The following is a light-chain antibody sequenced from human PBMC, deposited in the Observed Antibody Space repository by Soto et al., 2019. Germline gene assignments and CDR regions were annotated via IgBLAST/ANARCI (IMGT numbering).Light chain of an antibody. CDR2: DVS. Sequence: QSVLPQPASVSGSPGQSITISFTGTSSDIGGYNYVSWYQQHPGKAPKLRIYDVSDRPSGVSNRFSGSKSGNTASLTISRLQAEDAADYYCASYASSNTVLFGGGTKVTVL. CDR1: SSDIGGYNY. J-gene: IGLJ2*01. V-gene: IGLV2-14*03. CDR3: ASYASSNTVL.